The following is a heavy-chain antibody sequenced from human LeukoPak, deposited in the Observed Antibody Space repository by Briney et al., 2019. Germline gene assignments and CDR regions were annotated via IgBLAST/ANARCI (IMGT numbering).Heavy chain of an antibody. Sequence: GGSLRLSCAASGFTFSSYAMHWVRQAPGKGLEWVAVISYDGSNKYYGDSVKGRFTISRDNSKNTLYLQMNSLRAEDTAVYYCARAGEPYYYDSSGYSDYWGQGTLVTVSS. CDR2: ISYDGSNK. D-gene: IGHD3-22*01. CDR1: GFTFSSYA. CDR3: ARAGEPYYYDSSGYSDY. V-gene: IGHV3-30-3*01. J-gene: IGHJ4*02.